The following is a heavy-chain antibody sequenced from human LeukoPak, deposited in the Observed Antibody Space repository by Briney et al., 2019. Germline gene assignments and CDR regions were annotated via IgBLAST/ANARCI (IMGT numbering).Heavy chain of an antibody. CDR3: AKGYSSGWYESQDY. D-gene: IGHD6-19*01. CDR2: ISGSGGST. Sequence: GGSLRLSCAASGFTFSSYAMNWVRQAPGKGLEWVSSISGSGGSTYYADSVKGRFTISRDNSKNTLYLQMNSLRVEDTAVYYCAKGYSSGWYESQDYWGQGTLVTASS. CDR1: GFTFSSYA. V-gene: IGHV3-23*01. J-gene: IGHJ4*02.